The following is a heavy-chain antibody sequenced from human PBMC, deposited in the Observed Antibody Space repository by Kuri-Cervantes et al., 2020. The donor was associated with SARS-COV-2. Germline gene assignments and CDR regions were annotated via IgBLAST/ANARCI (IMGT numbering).Heavy chain of an antibody. V-gene: IGHV4-59*12. CDR1: GCSISSYY. D-gene: IGHD3-16*02. Sequence: SETLSLTCTVSGCSISSYYWSWIRQPPGKGLEWIGYIYYSGSTNYNPSLKSRVTISVDTSKNQFSLKLSSVTAADTAVYYCASSGYDYVWGSYRYRGYRNDYWGQGTLVTVSS. CDR2: IYYSGST. CDR3: ASSGYDYVWGSYRYRGYRNDY. J-gene: IGHJ4*02.